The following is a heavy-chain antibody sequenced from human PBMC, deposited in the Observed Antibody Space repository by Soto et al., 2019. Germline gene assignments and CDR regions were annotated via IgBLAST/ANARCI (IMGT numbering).Heavy chain of an antibody. J-gene: IGHJ5*02. CDR2: IIPILGIA. CDR1: GGTFSSYT. V-gene: IGHV1-69*08. Sequence: QVQLVQSGAEVKKPGSSVKVSCKASGGTFSSYTISWVRHAPGQGLEWMGRIIPILGIANYAQKFQGRVTITADKSTSTAYMELSSLRSEDTAVYYCARDCSSTSCYAYPWGQGTLVTVSS. CDR3: ARDCSSTSCYAYP. D-gene: IGHD2-2*01.